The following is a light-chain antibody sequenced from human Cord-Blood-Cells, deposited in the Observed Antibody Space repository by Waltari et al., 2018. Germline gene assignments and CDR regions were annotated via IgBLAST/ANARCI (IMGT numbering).Light chain of an antibody. CDR2: AAS. CDR1: QGISSY. Sequence: IQLTQSPSSLSASVGDRVTITCRASQGISSYLAWYQQKPGKAPKLLIYAASTLQSGVPSRFSGSGSGTDFSLTISSLRPEDFATYYCQQLNSYPITFGQGTRVQIK. CDR3: QQLNSYPIT. J-gene: IGKJ5*01. V-gene: IGKV1-9*01.